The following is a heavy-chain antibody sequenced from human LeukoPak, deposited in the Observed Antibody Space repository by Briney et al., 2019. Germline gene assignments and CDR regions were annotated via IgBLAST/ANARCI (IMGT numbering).Heavy chain of an antibody. CDR3: ARDTQGPHQFDY. CDR2: INSDGSST. J-gene: IGHJ4*02. CDR1: GFTFSSYW. V-gene: IGHV3-74*01. Sequence: GGSLRLSCAASGFTFSSYWMHWVRQAPGKGLVWVSRINSDGSSTSYADSVKGRFAISRDNAKNSLYLQMNSLRAEDTALYYCARDTQGPHQFDYWGQGTLVTVSS.